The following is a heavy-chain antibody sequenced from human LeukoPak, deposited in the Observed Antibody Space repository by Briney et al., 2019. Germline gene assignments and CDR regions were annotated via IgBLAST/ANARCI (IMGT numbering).Heavy chain of an antibody. CDR2: INHSGST. CDR1: GGSFSGYY. V-gene: IGHV4-34*01. J-gene: IGHJ4*02. CDR3: ARGGWQWLVNFDY. D-gene: IGHD6-19*01. Sequence: SETLSLTCAVYGGSFSGYYWSWIRQPPGKGLEWIGEINHSGSTNYNPSPKSRVTISVDTSKNQFSLKLSSVTAADTAVYYCARGGWQWLVNFDYWGQGTLVTVSS.